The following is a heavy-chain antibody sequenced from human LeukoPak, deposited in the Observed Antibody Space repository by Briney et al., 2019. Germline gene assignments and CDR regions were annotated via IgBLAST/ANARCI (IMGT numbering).Heavy chain of an antibody. CDR3: THQIYVRGPDQNYIDV. D-gene: IGHD3-10*02. CDR2: IHWNDNK. Sequence: SGPTLVNPTQTLPLTCSFSGFSLSTGGVGVGWIRQPPGKALECLAVIHWNDNKRYRPSLKSRINITKDTSKTQVVFTMTNMDPVDTGTYYCTHQIYVRGPDQNYIDVWGKGTTVTVSS. V-gene: IGHV2-5*01. J-gene: IGHJ6*03. CDR1: GFSLSTGGVG.